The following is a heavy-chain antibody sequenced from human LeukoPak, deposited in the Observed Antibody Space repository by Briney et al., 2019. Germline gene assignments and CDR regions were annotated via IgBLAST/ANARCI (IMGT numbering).Heavy chain of an antibody. V-gene: IGHV3-30*04. J-gene: IGHJ3*02. CDR1: GFIFRNYA. CDR2: ISSDGSTD. D-gene: IGHD6-19*01. Sequence: PGRSLRLSCVGSGFIFRNYAMYWVRQAPGKGLEWVAVISSDGSTDYYADSVKGRFTISRDNSKNTLYLQMNSLRAEDTAVYFCARCQYSSGWYDAFDIWGQGTVVTVSS. CDR3: ARCQYSSGWYDAFDI.